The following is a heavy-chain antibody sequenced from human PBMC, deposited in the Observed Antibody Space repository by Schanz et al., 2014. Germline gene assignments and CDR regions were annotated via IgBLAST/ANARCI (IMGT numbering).Heavy chain of an antibody. J-gene: IGHJ3*01. Sequence: QVQLVESGGGLVKPGGSLRLSCAASGFTFISYDIHWVRQAPGKGLEWVAVIRYDGRNKNFVESVKGRFTISRDNSNNTVYLQMNTLRAEDTGVYYCARGREVVAKIFDVWGQGTMVTVSS. D-gene: IGHD3-22*01. CDR1: GFTFISYD. CDR3: ARGREVVAKIFDV. CDR2: IRYDGRNK. V-gene: IGHV3-33*08.